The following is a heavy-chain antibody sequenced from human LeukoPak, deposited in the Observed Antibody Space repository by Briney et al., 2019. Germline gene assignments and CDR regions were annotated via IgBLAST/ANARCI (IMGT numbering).Heavy chain of an antibody. CDR1: GFNFGDYA. V-gene: IGHV3-49*04. J-gene: IGHJ6*04. CDR3: TRDSLPHYYDSSGSF. D-gene: IGHD3-22*01. CDR2: IRSKAYGGST. Sequence: GGSLRLSCTTSGFNFGDYAMSWVRQAPGKGLEWIGFIRSKAYGGSTEYAASVNGRFTISRDDFKSIAYLQMNSLKTEDTAVYYCTRDSLPHYYDSSGSFWGKGTTVTVSS.